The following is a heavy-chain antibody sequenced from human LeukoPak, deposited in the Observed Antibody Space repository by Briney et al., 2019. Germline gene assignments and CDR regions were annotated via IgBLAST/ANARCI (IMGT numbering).Heavy chain of an antibody. CDR1: GGSISSSSYY. CDR2: IYYSGST. V-gene: IGHV4-39*07. Sequence: SXXLSLTCTVSGGSISSSSYYWGWIRQPPGKGLEWIGSIYYSGSTYYNPSLKSRVTISVDTSKNQFSLKLSSVTAADTAVYYCARDASYGSGSYYRSENWFDPWGQGTLVTVSS. CDR3: ARDASYGSGSYYRSENWFDP. D-gene: IGHD3-10*01. J-gene: IGHJ5*02.